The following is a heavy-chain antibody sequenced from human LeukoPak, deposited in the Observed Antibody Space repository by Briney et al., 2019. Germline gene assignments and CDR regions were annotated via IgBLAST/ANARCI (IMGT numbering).Heavy chain of an antibody. V-gene: IGHV1-69*05. D-gene: IGHD4-17*01. CDR3: ARDVHGDYGSGWFDP. Sequence: SVKVSCKTSGGTFNNSAISWVRQAPGQGLEWLGGIMPLFGTAGYAQKFQGRVTITKDESTRTVYLELTSLSSDDTAVYYCARDVHGDYGSGWFDPWGQGTLVSVSS. J-gene: IGHJ5*02. CDR1: GGTFNNSA. CDR2: IMPLFGTA.